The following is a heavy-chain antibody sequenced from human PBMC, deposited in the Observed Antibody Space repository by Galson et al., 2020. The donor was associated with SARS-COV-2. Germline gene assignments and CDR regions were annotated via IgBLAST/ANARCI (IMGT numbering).Heavy chain of an antibody. D-gene: IGHD3-3*02. Sequence: GESLKISCAASGFTFERNGMHWVRQAPGKGLEWVAVIWYDGSNKYYADSVKGRFTISRDNSKNTLYLQMNSLRAEDTAVYYCARDSGLSRYFDYWGQGTLVTVSS. CDR1: GFTFERNG. CDR2: IWYDGSNK. J-gene: IGHJ4*02. V-gene: IGHV3-33*01. CDR3: ARDSGLSRYFDY.